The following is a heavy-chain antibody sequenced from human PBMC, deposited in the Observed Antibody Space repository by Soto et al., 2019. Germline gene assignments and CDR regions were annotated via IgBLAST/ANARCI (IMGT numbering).Heavy chain of an antibody. V-gene: IGHV4-39*01. J-gene: IGHJ5*02. CDR1: GGSFGSSAYY. CDR2: INSSGST. CDR3: SRRAPEGFDP. Sequence: SETLSLTCTVSGGSFGSSAYYLGWIRRAPGKGLEWIGSINSSGSTFSNPSLKSRVTLSVDTSKNQFSLKLTSVTAADTALYYCSRRAPEGFDPWGQGTLVTVS.